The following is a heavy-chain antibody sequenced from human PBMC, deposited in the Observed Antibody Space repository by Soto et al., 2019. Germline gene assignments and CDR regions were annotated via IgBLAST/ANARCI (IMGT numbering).Heavy chain of an antibody. V-gene: IGHV3-48*01. CDR3: ARDGVVVVVAATQFDAFDI. D-gene: IGHD2-15*01. CDR1: GFTFSSYS. Sequence: PGGSLRLSCAASGFTFSSYSMNWVRQAPGKGLEWVSYISSSSSTIYYADSVKGRFTISRDNAKNSLYLQMNSLRAEDTAVYYCARDGVVVVVAATQFDAFDIWGQGTMVTVSS. CDR2: ISSSSSTI. J-gene: IGHJ3*02.